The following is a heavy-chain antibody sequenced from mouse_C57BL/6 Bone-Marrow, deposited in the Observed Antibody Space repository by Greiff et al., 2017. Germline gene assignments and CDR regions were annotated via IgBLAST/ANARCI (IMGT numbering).Heavy chain of an antibody. Sequence: QVQLKQSGAELVRPGASVKLSCTASGFNIKDDYMHWVRQRPGQGLEWIGMIHPNSGSTYYNEKFKSKVTMSVDKSSSTAYMQLSSLTSEDSAVYYCAGSRLTGFAYWGQGTLVTVSA. D-gene: IGHD4-1*01. V-gene: IGHV1-64*01. J-gene: IGHJ3*01. CDR1: GFNIKDDY. CDR2: IHPNSGST. CDR3: AGSRLTGFAY.